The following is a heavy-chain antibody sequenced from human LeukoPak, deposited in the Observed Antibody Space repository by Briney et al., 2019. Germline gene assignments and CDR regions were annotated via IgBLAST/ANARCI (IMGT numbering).Heavy chain of an antibody. CDR3: TRREDCGGDCPYYFDY. CDR1: GFTFKNYG. J-gene: IGHJ4*02. Sequence: GGSLRLSCGASGFTFKNYGMNWVRQAPGKGLEWVSTINTSGGRTYYADSVKGRFTISRDNSKNTLYLQMNRLRAEDTAVYYCTRREDCGGDCPYYFDYWGQGTLVTVSS. D-gene: IGHD2-21*02. CDR2: INTSGGRT. V-gene: IGHV3-23*01.